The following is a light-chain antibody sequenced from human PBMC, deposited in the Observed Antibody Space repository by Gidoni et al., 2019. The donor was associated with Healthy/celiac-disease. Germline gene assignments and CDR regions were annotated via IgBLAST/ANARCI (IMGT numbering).Light chain of an antibody. Sequence: DIVMTQSPDSLSVSLGERATLNCKSSQSVLYSYNNKNYLAWYQQNPGQPPKLLIYWATTRESGVPNRFSGSGSGTDFTLTISRLQAEDVAVYYCQQYYSTLTFGGGTKVEIK. CDR3: QQYYSTLT. CDR1: QSVLYSYNNKNY. CDR2: WAT. V-gene: IGKV4-1*01. J-gene: IGKJ4*01.